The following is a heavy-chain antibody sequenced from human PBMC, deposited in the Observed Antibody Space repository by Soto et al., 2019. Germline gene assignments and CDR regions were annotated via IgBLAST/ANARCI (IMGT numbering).Heavy chain of an antibody. V-gene: IGHV4-30-2*02. CDR3: ARRYGTTFDY. D-gene: IGHD1-7*01. Sequence: SETLSLTCAVSGGSISSGGYSWSWIRQPPGKGLEWIGYIYHSGSTYYNPSLKSRVTISVDTSKNQFSLKLSSVTAADTAVYYCARRYGTTFDYWGQGTLVTVSS. CDR2: IYHSGST. J-gene: IGHJ4*02. CDR1: GGSISSGGYS.